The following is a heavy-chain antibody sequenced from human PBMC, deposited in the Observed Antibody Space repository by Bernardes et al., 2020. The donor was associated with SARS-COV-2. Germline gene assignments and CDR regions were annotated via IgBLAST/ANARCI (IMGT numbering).Heavy chain of an antibody. J-gene: IGHJ4*02. CDR1: GYTFTSYG. Sequence: AGVKVSCKASGYTFTSYGISWVRQAPGQGLEWMGWISAYNGNTNYAQKLQGRVTMTTDTSTSTAYMELRSLRSDDTAVYYCAREGWIFHTIPTQFDYWGQGTLVTVSS. CDR2: ISAYNGNT. V-gene: IGHV1-18*01. D-gene: IGHD2-2*03. CDR3: AREGWIFHTIPTQFDY.